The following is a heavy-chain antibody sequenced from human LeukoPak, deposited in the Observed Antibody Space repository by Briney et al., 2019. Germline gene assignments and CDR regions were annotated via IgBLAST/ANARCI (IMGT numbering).Heavy chain of an antibody. V-gene: IGHV6-1*01. CDR3: ARHCGP. Sequence: SQTLSLTCAISGDSISNNNAAWAWIRQSPSRGLEWLGRSYYTSKWYNDYAVSVRSRITISPDTSKNQFSLQLNSVTATDTAVYYCARHCGPWGQGTLVTVSS. D-gene: IGHD2-21*01. CDR2: SYYTSKWYN. CDR1: GDSISNNNAA. J-gene: IGHJ4*02.